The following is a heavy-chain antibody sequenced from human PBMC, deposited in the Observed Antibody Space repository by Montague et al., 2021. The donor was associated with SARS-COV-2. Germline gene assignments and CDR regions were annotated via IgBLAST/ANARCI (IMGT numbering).Heavy chain of an antibody. J-gene: IGHJ3*02. CDR1: GGSISSYY. Sequence: SETLSLTCTVSGGSISSYYWSWIRQPPGKGLEWIGYIAYSGSTNYNPSLKSRVTISVDTSKNQFSLKLNSVTAADTAVYYCARDRLNTIFGVVINDAFDIWGQGTMVTVSS. CDR2: IAYSGST. V-gene: IGHV4-59*01. CDR3: ARDRLNTIFGVVINDAFDI. D-gene: IGHD3-3*01.